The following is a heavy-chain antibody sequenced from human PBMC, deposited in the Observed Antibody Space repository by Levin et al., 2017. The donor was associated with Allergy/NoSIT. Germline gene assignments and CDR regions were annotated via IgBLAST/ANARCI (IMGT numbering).Heavy chain of an antibody. V-gene: IGHV3-74*01. Sequence: PGGSLRLSCATSGFTFSSYWMHWVRQTPGKGLVWVSRIKTDGSTTNYADSVKGRFTISRDNAKNTLYVQMNSLRVEDTAVYYCARGYFESSAYTYGGWGHGTLVSVSS. CDR2: IKTDGSTT. D-gene: IGHD3-16*01. CDR3: ARGYFESSAYTYGG. CDR1: GFTFSSYW. J-gene: IGHJ4*01.